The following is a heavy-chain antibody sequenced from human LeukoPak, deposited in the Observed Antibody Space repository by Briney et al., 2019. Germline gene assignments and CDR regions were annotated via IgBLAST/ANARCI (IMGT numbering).Heavy chain of an antibody. CDR3: PRLMGDYDAGGNWLDP. CDR1: GYTFSSYG. D-gene: IGHD4-17*01. CDR2: ISPYSGDT. Sequence: ASVKVSCKASGYTFSSYGITWVRQAPGQGLEWMGWISPYSGDTNYVQKFQGRITMSTDTSTNTAYMEVRSLRSDDTAVYYCPRLMGDYDAGGNWLDPWGQGTLVTVSS. V-gene: IGHV1-18*01. J-gene: IGHJ5*02.